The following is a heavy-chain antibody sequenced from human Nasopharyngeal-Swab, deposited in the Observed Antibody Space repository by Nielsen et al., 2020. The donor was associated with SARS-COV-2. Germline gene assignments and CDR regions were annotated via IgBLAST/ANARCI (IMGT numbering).Heavy chain of an antibody. CDR1: GGSISSYY. CDR2: IYYTGST. CDR3: ARGGYYLDV. Sequence: SETLSLTCTVSGGSISSYYWSWIRQPPGKGLEWIGYIYYTGSTNYNPSLRSRANISLDTSNNQFSLKLTSVTAADTAVYYCARGGYYLDVWDKGTTVTVSS. V-gene: IGHV4-59*01. J-gene: IGHJ6*03.